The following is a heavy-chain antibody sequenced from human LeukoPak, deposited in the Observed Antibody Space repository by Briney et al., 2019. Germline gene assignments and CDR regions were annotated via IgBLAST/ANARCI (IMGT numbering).Heavy chain of an antibody. D-gene: IGHD3-3*01. CDR2: IDYSGST. J-gene: IGHJ4*02. CDR3: ARWSGYYFY. CDR1: GGSISSYY. V-gene: IGHV4-59*01. Sequence: SETLSLTCIVSGGSISSYYWSWIRQPPGKGLEWIGYIDYSGSTNYNPSLKSGVTISVDTSKKQFPLKLSSVTAADTAVYYCARWSGYYFYWGQGTLVTVSS.